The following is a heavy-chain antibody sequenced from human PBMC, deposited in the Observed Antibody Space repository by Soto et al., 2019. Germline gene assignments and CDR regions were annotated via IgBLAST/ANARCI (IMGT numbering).Heavy chain of an antibody. CDR2: ISSTSSTI. V-gene: IGHV3-48*02. J-gene: IGHJ4*02. CDR1: GFTFSTFG. Sequence: EVQVVESGGGLVQPGGSLRLSCAASGFTFSTFGMNWVRQAPGKGLEWVSYISSTSSTIYYANSVRGRFTISRDNAKNSVSLQMNTLRDEDTAVYYCAIDGITIFGVAPGRGIDCWGQGTLVTVSS. CDR3: AIDGITIFGVAPGRGIDC. D-gene: IGHD3-3*01.